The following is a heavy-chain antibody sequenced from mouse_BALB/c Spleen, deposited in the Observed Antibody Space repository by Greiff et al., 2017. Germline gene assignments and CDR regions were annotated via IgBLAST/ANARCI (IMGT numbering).Heavy chain of an antibody. D-gene: IGHD1-2*01. J-gene: IGHJ1*01. Sequence: DVQLQESGGGLVQPGGSLRLSCATSGFTFTDYYMSWVRQPPGKALEWLGFIRNKANGYTTEYSASVKGRFTISRDNSQSILYLQMNTLRAEDSATYYCARASYGYGWYFDVWGAGTTVTVSS. CDR2: IRNKANGYTT. V-gene: IGHV7-3*02. CDR3: ARASYGYGWYFDV. CDR1: GFTFTDYY.